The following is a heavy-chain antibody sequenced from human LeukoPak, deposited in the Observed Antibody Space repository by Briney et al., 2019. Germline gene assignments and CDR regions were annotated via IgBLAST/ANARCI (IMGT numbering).Heavy chain of an antibody. CDR3: ASANYDFWGYYFDY. Sequence: GGSLRLSCAASGFTFSSYAMSWVRQAPGKGLEWVSAISGSGGSTYYADSVKGRFTISRDNSKNTLYLQMNSLRAEDTAVYYCASANYDFWGYYFDYWGQGTLVTVSS. D-gene: IGHD3-3*01. V-gene: IGHV3-23*01. J-gene: IGHJ4*02. CDR2: ISGSGGST. CDR1: GFTFSSYA.